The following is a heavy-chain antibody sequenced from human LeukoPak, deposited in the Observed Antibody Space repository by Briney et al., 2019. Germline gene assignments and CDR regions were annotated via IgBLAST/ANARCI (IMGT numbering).Heavy chain of an antibody. Sequence: SVKVSCKASGGTFSSYAISWVRQAPGQGLEWMERIIPIFGTANYAQKFQGRVTITTDESTSTAYMELSSLRSEDTAVYYCARGRGELLLDSNWCDPWGQGTLVTVSS. CDR3: ARGRGELLLDSNWCDP. CDR2: IIPIFGTA. CDR1: GGTFSSYA. D-gene: IGHD1-26*01. V-gene: IGHV1-69*05. J-gene: IGHJ5*02.